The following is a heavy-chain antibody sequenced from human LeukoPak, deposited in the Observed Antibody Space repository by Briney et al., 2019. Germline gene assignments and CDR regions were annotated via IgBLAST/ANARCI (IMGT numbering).Heavy chain of an antibody. CDR1: GGTFSSYA. J-gene: IGHJ5*02. CDR2: IIPIFGTA. Sequence: SVKVSCKASGGTFSSYAVSWVRQAPGQGLEWMGGIIPIFGTANYAQKFQGRVTITADESTSTAYMELSSLRSEDTAVYYCARDAGDCGGDCYLNWFDPWGQGTLVTVSS. D-gene: IGHD2-21*01. CDR3: ARDAGDCGGDCYLNWFDP. V-gene: IGHV1-69*13.